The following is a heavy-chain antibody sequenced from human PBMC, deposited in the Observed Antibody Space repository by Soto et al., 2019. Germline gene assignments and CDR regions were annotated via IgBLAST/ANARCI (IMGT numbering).Heavy chain of an antibody. D-gene: IGHD6-19*01. J-gene: IGHJ4*02. Sequence: KQSQTLSLTCAISGDSVSSNSAAWNWIRQSPSRGLEWLGRTYYRSKWYNDYAVSVKSRITINPDTSKNQFSLQLNSVTPEDTAVYYCARGHIAVAGGTRSYYFDYWGQGTLVTVSS. V-gene: IGHV6-1*01. CDR3: ARGHIAVAGGTRSYYFDY. CDR1: GDSVSSNSAA. CDR2: TYYRSKWYN.